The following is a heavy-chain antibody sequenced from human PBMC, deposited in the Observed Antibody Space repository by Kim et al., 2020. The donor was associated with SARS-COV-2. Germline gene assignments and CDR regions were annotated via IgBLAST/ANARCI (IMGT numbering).Heavy chain of an antibody. J-gene: IGHJ4*02. CDR3: VKEAAFTTVVVDYYFDF. CDR2: VSYEGRNT. CDR1: GFTFSSYG. D-gene: IGHD2-15*01. Sequence: GGSLRLSCVGSGFTFSSYGMSWVRQAPGKGLEWVGIVSYEGRNTFYAGSVEGRFTISRDNSKNTLYLQMNNLRPEDTALYYCVKEAAFTTVVVDYYFDFWGQGTLDTVSS. V-gene: IGHV3-30*18.